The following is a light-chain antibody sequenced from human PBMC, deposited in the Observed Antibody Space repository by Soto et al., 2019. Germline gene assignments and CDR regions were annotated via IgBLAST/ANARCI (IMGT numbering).Light chain of an antibody. CDR2: EVS. CDR1: SSDVGGYNY. J-gene: IGLJ1*01. Sequence: QSVLTQPASVSGSPGQSITISCTGTSSDVGGYNYVSWYRQHPGKAPKLMIYEVSNRPSGVSNRFSGSKSGNTASLTISGLQAEDEADYYCSSYTTSGTPYVFGTGTKVTVL. CDR3: SSYTTSGTPYV. V-gene: IGLV2-14*01.